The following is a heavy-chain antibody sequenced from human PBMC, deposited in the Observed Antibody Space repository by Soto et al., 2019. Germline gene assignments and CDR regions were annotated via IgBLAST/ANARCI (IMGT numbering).Heavy chain of an antibody. D-gene: IGHD2-2*01. CDR2: ISQSGCT. V-gene: IGHV4-34*01. CDR3: ARGSGIAVIPGELEDVHYDY. Sequence: QVQLQQWGAGLLKPSETLSLTCAVYGQSFSGHTWSWIRQSPGKGLEWIGEISQSGCTYYNPSLKTRVTISADTSKNQFSLTLNSVTAADTGVFYCARGSGIAVIPGELEDVHYDYWGQGTLVSVSS. J-gene: IGHJ4*02. CDR1: GQSFSGHT.